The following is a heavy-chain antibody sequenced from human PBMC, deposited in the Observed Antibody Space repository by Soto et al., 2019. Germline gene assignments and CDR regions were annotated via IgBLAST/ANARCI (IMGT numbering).Heavy chain of an antibody. CDR3: ARSHYYDSSGYYYLDY. CDR1: GGTFSSYA. V-gene: IGHV1-69*01. J-gene: IGHJ4*02. Sequence: SVKVSCNASGGTFSSYAISWVRQAPVQGLEWMGGIIPIFGTTRHAQKFQGRVTSSADESTSTVHMELSRLTSEDTALYFCARSHYYDSSGYYYLDYWGQGTPVTVSS. CDR2: IIPIFGTT. D-gene: IGHD3-22*01.